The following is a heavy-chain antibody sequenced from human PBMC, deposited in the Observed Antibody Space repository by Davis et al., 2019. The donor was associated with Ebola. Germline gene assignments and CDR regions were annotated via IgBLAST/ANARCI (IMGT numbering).Heavy chain of an antibody. CDR1: GGSFSGYY. V-gene: IGHV4-34*01. D-gene: IGHD6-6*01. CDR2: INHSGST. J-gene: IGHJ4*02. CDR3: ARGLVWLSYRSSSSLDY. Sequence: MPSETLSLTCAVYGGSFSGYYWSWIRQPPGKGLEWIGEINHSGSTNYNPSLKSRVTISVDTSKNQFSLKLSSVTAADTAVYYCARGLVWLSYRSSSSLDYWGQGTLVTVSS.